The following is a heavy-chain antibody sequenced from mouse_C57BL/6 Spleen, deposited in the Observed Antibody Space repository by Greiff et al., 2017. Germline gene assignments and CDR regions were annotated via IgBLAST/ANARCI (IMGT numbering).Heavy chain of an antibody. D-gene: IGHD1-1*01. CDR1: GYTFTSYW. CDR2: INPSNGGT. CDR3: ARIDGSSYVDY. J-gene: IGHJ2*01. V-gene: IGHV1-53*01. Sequence: VQLQQPGTELVKPGASVKLSCKASGYTFTSYWMHWVKQRPGQGLEWIGNINPSNGGTNYNEQFKSKTTLTGDKSTSQAYMQLSSLTSEDTAVYYCARIDGSSYVDYWGQGTTLTVSS.